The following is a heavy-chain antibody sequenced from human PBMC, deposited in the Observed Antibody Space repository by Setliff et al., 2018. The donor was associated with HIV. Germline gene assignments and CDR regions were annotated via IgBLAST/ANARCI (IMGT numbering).Heavy chain of an antibody. D-gene: IGHD6-13*01. V-gene: IGHV1-2*06. CDR3: ARDPGYSTSWYYFDY. CDR1: GYIFTDYY. Sequence: ASVKVSCKASGYIFTDYYMHWVRQAPGQELGWMGRINPNSGGTNYAQKFQGRVTMTRDTSISTAYTELSSLRSEDTAVYYCARDPGYSTSWYYFDYWGQGTLVTVSS. CDR2: INPNSGGT. J-gene: IGHJ4*02.